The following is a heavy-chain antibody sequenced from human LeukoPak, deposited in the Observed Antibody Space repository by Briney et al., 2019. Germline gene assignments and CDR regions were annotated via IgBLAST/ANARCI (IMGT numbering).Heavy chain of an antibody. D-gene: IGHD2-2*01. Sequence: PGGSLRLSCAASGFTFSSYTMNWVRQAPGKGLEWVSSISSSSSHIYYADSVKGRFTISRDNSKNTLYLQMNSLRAEDTAVYYCAKYCSSTSCYRARWFDPWGQGTLVTVSS. CDR1: GFTFSSYT. CDR2: ISSSSSHI. V-gene: IGHV3-21*04. J-gene: IGHJ5*02. CDR3: AKYCSSTSCYRARWFDP.